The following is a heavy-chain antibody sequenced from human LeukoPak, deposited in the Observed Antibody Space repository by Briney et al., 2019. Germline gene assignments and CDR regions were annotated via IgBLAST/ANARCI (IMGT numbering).Heavy chain of an antibody. Sequence: ASVKVSCKASGYTFTSYGISWVRQAPGQGLEWMGWMNPNSGNTGYAQKFQGRVTITRNTSISTAYMELSSLRSEDTAVYYCARGRGGGSFDYYYYYMDVWGKGTTVTVSS. CDR2: MNPNSGNT. J-gene: IGHJ6*03. V-gene: IGHV1-8*03. D-gene: IGHD2-15*01. CDR3: ARGRGGGSFDYYYYYMDV. CDR1: GYTFTSYG.